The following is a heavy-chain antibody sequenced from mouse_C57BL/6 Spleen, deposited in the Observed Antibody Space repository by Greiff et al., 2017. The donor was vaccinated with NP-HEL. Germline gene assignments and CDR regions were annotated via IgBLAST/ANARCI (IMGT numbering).Heavy chain of an antibody. CDR2: ISYDGSN. CDR3: ARPAKPSIYDGYSWFAD. CDR1: GYSITSGYY. J-gene: IGHJ3*01. Sequence: EVKLVESGPGLVKPSQSLSLTCSVTGYSITSGYYWNWIRQFPGNKLEWMGYISYDGSNNSNPSLKNRISITRYTAKNQFFLKLNSVTTEDTATYYCARPAKPSIYDGYSWFADWGQGTLVTVSA. V-gene: IGHV3-6*01. D-gene: IGHD2-3*01.